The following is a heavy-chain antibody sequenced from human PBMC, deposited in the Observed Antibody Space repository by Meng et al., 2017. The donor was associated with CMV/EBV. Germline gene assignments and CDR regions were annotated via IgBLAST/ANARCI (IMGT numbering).Heavy chain of an antibody. CDR3: TRPNAYYDFWSGYGMGYYYYGMDV. CDR2: ISYDGSNK. Sequence: GESLKISCAASGFTFSSYAMHWVRQAPGKGLEWVAVISYDGSNKYYADSVKGRFTISRDNSKNTLYLQMNSLRAEDTAVYYCTRPNAYYDFWSGYGMGYYYYGMDVWGQGTTVTVSS. D-gene: IGHD3-3*01. V-gene: IGHV3-30*04. J-gene: IGHJ6*02. CDR1: GFTFSSYA.